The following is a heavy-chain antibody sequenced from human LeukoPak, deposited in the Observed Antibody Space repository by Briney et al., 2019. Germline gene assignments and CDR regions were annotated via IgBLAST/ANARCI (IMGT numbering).Heavy chain of an antibody. CDR2: ISYDGTNK. V-gene: IGHV3-30-3*01. Sequence: GGSLRLSCVASGFTFNNYPIHWVRQAPGKGLDWVAVISYDGTNKYYADSVKGRFTISRDNAKNSLYLQMNSLKTEDTAVYYCARGFHYDFWSGSYYFDYWGQGTLVTVSS. CDR3: ARGFHYDFWSGSYYFDY. D-gene: IGHD3-3*01. CDR1: GFTFNNYP. J-gene: IGHJ4*02.